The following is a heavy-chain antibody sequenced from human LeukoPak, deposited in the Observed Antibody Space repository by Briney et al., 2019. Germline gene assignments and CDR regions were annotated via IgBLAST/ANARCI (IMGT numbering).Heavy chain of an antibody. Sequence: GGSLRLSCAASGFTLSSYAMHWVRQAPGKGLEWVAVISYDGSKKYYADSVKGRFTISRDNSKNTLYLQMNSLRAEDTAVYYCARDIRWGYYDSSGYQPHYWGQGTLVTVSS. CDR2: ISYDGSKK. D-gene: IGHD3-22*01. CDR1: GFTLSSYA. V-gene: IGHV3-30*04. J-gene: IGHJ4*02. CDR3: ARDIRWGYYDSSGYQPHY.